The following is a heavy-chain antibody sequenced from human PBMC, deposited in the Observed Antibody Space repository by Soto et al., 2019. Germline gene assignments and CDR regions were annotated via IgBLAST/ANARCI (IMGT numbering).Heavy chain of an antibody. D-gene: IGHD2-2*01. CDR2: IDPSDSYT. V-gene: IGHV5-10-1*01. CDR1: GYSFTSYW. Sequence: PGESLKISCKGSGYSFTSYWISWVRQMPGKGLEWMGRIDPSDSYTNYSPSFQGHVTISADKSISTAYLQWSSLKASDTAMYYCARHGPLGVVVPAANHYYYGMDVWGQGTTVTVSS. J-gene: IGHJ6*02. CDR3: ARHGPLGVVVPAANHYYYGMDV.